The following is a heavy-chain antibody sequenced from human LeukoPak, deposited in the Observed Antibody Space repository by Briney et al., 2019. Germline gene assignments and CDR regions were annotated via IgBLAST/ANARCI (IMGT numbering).Heavy chain of an antibody. CDR3: AKDCSGGSCY. D-gene: IGHD2-15*01. CDR2: IRYDGSNK. J-gene: IGHJ4*02. V-gene: IGHV3-30*02. CDR1: GVTFSSYG. Sequence: PGGSLRLSCAASGVTFSSYGMHWVRQAPGKGLEWVAFIRYDGSNKYYADSVKGRFTIYSDNSKNTLYLQMNRLRAEDMAVYHYAKDCSGGSCYWGQGTLVTVSS.